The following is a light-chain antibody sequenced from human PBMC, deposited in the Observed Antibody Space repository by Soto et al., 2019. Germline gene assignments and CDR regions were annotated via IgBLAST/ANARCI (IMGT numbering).Light chain of an antibody. J-gene: IGKJ1*01. CDR3: QQYGHSLWT. CDR2: GAS. Sequence: DIVLTQSPVTLSLSPGERASLSCRASQSVSSGHLAWYQQKPGQAPRLLIYGASSRATGIPDRFSGSGSGTDFTLTISRLEPEDYAVYYCQQYGHSLWTFGQGTKVDI. CDR1: QSVSSGH. V-gene: IGKV3-20*01.